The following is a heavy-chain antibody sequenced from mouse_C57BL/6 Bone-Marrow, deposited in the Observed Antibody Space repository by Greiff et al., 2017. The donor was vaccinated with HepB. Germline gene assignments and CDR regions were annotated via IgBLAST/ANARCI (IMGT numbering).Heavy chain of an antibody. V-gene: IGHV1-78*01. CDR1: GYTFTDHT. CDR3: ARDYYYGSSPYYAMDY. Sequence: QVQLQQSDAELVKPGASVKISCKVSGYTFTDHTIHWMKQRPEQGLEWIGYIYPRDGSTKYNEKFKGKATLTADKSSSTAYMQLNSLTSEDSAVYFCARDYYYGSSPYYAMDYWGQGTSVTVSS. D-gene: IGHD1-1*01. J-gene: IGHJ4*01. CDR2: IYPRDGST.